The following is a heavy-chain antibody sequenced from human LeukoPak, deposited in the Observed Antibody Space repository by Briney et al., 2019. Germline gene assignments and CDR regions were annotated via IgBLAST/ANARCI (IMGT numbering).Heavy chain of an antibody. J-gene: IGHJ4*02. CDR3: ARDVGSHDGPFDY. CDR1: GFTFGSYG. V-gene: IGHV3-33*01. D-gene: IGHD1-26*01. CDR2: IWYDGSNT. Sequence: GGSLRLSCAASGFTFGSYGMHWVRQAPGKGLEWVAVIWYDGSNTYHADSVRGRFTISRDNSKNTLYLHVSSLRVEDTAVYYCARDVGSHDGPFDYWGQGTLVTVPS.